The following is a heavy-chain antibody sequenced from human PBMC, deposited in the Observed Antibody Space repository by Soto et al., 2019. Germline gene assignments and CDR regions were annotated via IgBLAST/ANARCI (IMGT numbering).Heavy chain of an antibody. CDR3: AKDGCVRELRAGDYCGMDV. V-gene: IGHV3-23*01. Sequence: EVLLLESGGGLVQPGGSLRLYCAASGFTFSSYAMSWVRQAPGKGLEWVSAISGSGGSTYYADSVKGRFTISRDNSKSTRSLQMNRMRAEATAVYDCAKDGCVRELRAGDYCGMDVWGQGTKVTVSS. J-gene: IGHJ6*02. D-gene: IGHD3-3*01. CDR2: ISGSGGST. CDR1: GFTFSSYA.